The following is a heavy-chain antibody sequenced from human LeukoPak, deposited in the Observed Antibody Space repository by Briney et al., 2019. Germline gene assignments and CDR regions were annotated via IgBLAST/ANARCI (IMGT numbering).Heavy chain of an antibody. V-gene: IGHV1-46*01. CDR1: GYTFTSYY. Sequence: ASVKVSCKASGYTFTSYYMHWVRQAPGQGLEWMGIINPSGGSTSYAQKSQGRVTMTRDTSTSTVYMELSSLRSEDTAVYYCARDSGKDYYGSGSRFDYWGQGTLVTVSS. CDR3: ARDSGKDYYGSGSRFDY. CDR2: INPSGGST. D-gene: IGHD3-10*01. J-gene: IGHJ4*02.